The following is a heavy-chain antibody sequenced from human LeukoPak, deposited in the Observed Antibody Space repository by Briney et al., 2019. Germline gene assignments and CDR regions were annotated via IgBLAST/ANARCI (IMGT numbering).Heavy chain of an antibody. J-gene: IGHJ4*02. Sequence: SETLSLTCTVSGGSISSYYWSWIRQPPGKGLEWIGYVYYSGSTNYNPSLKSRVTISIDTSKNQFSLRLTSVTAADTAVYFCATLVSTRYYFDYWGQGTLVTVSS. CDR1: GGSISSYY. V-gene: IGHV4-59*08. CDR3: ATLVSTRYYFDY. CDR2: VYYSGST. D-gene: IGHD5/OR15-5a*01.